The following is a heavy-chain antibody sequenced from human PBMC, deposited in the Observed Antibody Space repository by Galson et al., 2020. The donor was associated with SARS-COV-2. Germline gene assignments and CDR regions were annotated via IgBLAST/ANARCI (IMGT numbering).Heavy chain of an antibody. J-gene: IGHJ4*02. CDR1: GFTFSNFA. D-gene: IGHD6-6*01. Sequence: GGSLRLSCAASGFTFSNFAMSWVRQAPGKGLQWVSAISASGGRTYYGDSVKGRFTISRDNSNNTLYLHLNSLRGEDTAMYYCARDLSYTTSYLFDHWGQGTLVTVSS. CDR3: ARDLSYTTSYLFDH. CDR2: ISASGGRT. V-gene: IGHV3-23*01.